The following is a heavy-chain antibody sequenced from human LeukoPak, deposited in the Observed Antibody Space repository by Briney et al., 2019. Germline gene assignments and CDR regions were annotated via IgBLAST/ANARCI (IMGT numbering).Heavy chain of an antibody. CDR3: AWKYYYDSSPVHY. CDR2: ISSSGTTT. V-gene: IGHV3-11*04. D-gene: IGHD3-22*01. J-gene: IGHJ4*02. Sequence: GGSLRLSCAASGFTFSDYQMTWIRQAPGKGLDWISYISSSGTTTYYADSVKGRFTISRDNAKNSLYLQMNSLRAEDTAVYYCAWKYYYDSSPVHYWGQGTLVTVSS. CDR1: GFTFSDYQ.